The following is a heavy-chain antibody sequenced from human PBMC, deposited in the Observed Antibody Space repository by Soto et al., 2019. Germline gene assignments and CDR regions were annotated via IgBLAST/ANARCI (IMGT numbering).Heavy chain of an antibody. J-gene: IGHJ6*02. CDR2: ISGYNRDT. CDR1: GYTFTRYG. Sequence: QGQLVQSGGEVKKPGASVKVSCKASGYTFTRYGISWVRQAPGRVLEWMGWISGYNRDTKYAQKFQGRVTMTVATSTTTAYMELRSLTSDDRAVYYCAKNGQPPYYYYGMDVWGQGTTVPVSS. D-gene: IGHD2-8*01. V-gene: IGHV1-18*01. CDR3: AKNGQPPYYYYGMDV.